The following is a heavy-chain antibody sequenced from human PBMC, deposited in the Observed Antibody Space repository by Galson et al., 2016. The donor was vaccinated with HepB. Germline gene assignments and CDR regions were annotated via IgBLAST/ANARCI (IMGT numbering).Heavy chain of an antibody. V-gene: IGHV3-7*01. D-gene: IGHD3-16*01. CDR2: IRQDGGQK. Sequence: SLRLSCAASGFTFSNYWMSWVRQTPGKGLEWVVNIRQDGGQKSYVDSVKGRFTISRDNAKESLYLQMSSLRVDDTAVYYCAREGSGGFDHWGQGTLVTVSS. J-gene: IGHJ4*02. CDR1: GFTFSNYW. CDR3: AREGSGGFDH.